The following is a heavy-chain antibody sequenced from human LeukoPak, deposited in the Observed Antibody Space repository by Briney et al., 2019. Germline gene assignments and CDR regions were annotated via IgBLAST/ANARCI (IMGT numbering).Heavy chain of an antibody. CDR3: AKPQGDTAMVYDY. V-gene: IGHV3-23*01. D-gene: IGHD5-18*01. J-gene: IGHJ4*02. Sequence: PGGSLRLSCAASGFTFSSYEMNWVRQAPGKGLEWVSAISGSGGSTYYADSVKGRFTISRDNSKNTLYLQMNSLRAEDTAVYYCAKPQGDTAMVYDYWGQGTLVTVSS. CDR1: GFTFSSYE. CDR2: ISGSGGST.